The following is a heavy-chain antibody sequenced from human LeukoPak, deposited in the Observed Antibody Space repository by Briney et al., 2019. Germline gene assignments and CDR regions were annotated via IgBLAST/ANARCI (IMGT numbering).Heavy chain of an antibody. Sequence: SVKVSCKASGGTFSSYAISWVRQAPGQGLEWMGRIIPILGIANYAQKFQGRVTITADKSTSTAYMELSSLRSEDTAVYYCARDPPGIAAADTNYYYYYGMDVWGQGTTVTVSS. D-gene: IGHD6-13*01. CDR1: GGTFSSYA. J-gene: IGHJ6*02. V-gene: IGHV1-69*04. CDR2: IIPILGIA. CDR3: ARDPPGIAAADTNYYYYYGMDV.